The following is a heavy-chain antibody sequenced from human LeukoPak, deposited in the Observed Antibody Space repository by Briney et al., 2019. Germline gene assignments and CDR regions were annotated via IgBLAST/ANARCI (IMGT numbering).Heavy chain of an antibody. CDR2: IIPIFGTA. CDR1: GGTFSSYA. D-gene: IGHD2-15*01. J-gene: IGHJ4*02. CDR3: ARGYCSGGSCFDY. V-gene: IGHV1-69*06. Sequence: RASVKVSCKASGGTFSSYAISWVRQAPGQGLEWMGGIIPIFGTANYAQKFQGRVTITADKSTSTAYMELSSLRSEDTAVYYCARGYCSGGSCFDYWGQGTLVTVSS.